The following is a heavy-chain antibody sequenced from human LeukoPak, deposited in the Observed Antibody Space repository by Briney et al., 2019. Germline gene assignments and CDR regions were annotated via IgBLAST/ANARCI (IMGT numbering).Heavy chain of an antibody. CDR2: IRYDGSNK. CDR3: TTGGDFWSGYSFDY. V-gene: IGHV3-30*02. D-gene: IGHD3-3*01. J-gene: IGHJ4*02. Sequence: GGSLRLSCAASGFTFSSYGMHWVRQAPGKGLEWVAFIRYDGSNKYYADSVKGRFTISRDNSKNTLYLQMNSLKTEDTAVYYCTTGGDFWSGYSFDYWGQGTLVTVSS. CDR1: GFTFSSYG.